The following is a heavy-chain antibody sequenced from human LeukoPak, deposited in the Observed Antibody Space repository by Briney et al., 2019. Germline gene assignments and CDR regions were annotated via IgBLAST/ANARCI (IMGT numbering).Heavy chain of an antibody. J-gene: IGHJ4*02. Sequence: GRSLRLSCAASGFTFSSYGMHWVRQAPGKGLEWVAVISYDGSNKYYADSVKGRFTISRDNSKNTLYLQMNSLSAEDTAVYYCAKNMVRGVIITGYFDYWGQGTLVTVSS. D-gene: IGHD3-10*01. V-gene: IGHV3-30*18. CDR1: GFTFSSYG. CDR3: AKNMVRGVIITGYFDY. CDR2: ISYDGSNK.